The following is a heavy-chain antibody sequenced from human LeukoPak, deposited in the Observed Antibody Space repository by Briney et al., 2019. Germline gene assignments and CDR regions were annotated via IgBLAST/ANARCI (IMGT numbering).Heavy chain of an antibody. CDR3: AKSGGYSDGYDFDY. J-gene: IGHJ4*02. CDR2: ISGNGGST. Sequence: PGGSLRLSCAASAFTFDDYAVHWVRQAPGKGLEWVSLISGNGGSTYYADSVKGRFTISRDNSKNSLYLQMNSLRSEDTALYYCAKSGGYSDGYDFDYWGQGTLVTVSS. V-gene: IGHV3-43*02. D-gene: IGHD5-18*01. CDR1: AFTFDDYA.